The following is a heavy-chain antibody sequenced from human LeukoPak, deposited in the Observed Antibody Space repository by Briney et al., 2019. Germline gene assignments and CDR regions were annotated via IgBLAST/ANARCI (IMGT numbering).Heavy chain of an antibody. V-gene: IGHV4-39*01. D-gene: IGHD3-10*01. J-gene: IGHJ5*02. CDR3: ARHPDWTSGSGSNWFDP. Sequence: SETLSLTCTVSGGSISSSSYYWGWIRRPPGMGLEWIGSIYYSGSTYYNPSLKSRVTISVDTSKNQFSLKLSSVTAADTAVYYCARHPDWTSGSGSNWFDPWGQGTLVIVSS. CDR2: IYYSGST. CDR1: GGSISSSSYY.